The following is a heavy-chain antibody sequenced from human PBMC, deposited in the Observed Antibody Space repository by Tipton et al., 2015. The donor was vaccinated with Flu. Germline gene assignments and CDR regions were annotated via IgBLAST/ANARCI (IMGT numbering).Heavy chain of an antibody. CDR3: ARHTGDSVRGVIDY. J-gene: IGHJ4*02. Sequence: TLSLTCTVSGSSIRSDYYWAWIRQPPGKGLEWIGNIFHSGSTYYNPSLESRVTIAIDASKNQFSLRLSSVTAADTAVYYCARHTGDSVRGVIDYWGQGTLVTVSS. CDR2: IFHSGST. D-gene: IGHD3-10*02. V-gene: IGHV4-38-2*02. CDR1: GSSIRSDYY.